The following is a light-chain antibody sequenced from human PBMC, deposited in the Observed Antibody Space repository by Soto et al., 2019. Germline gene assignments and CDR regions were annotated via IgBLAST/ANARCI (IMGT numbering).Light chain of an antibody. Sequence: EVVMTQSPATLSVSPGERVSLSCSSSQSVADNLAWFQQTPGQGPRLLIYGASTRATGIPARFSGSVSETDFTLTVSRLEPEDFAVYYCQQRNNWPPITFGQGTRLEI. J-gene: IGKJ5*01. CDR2: GAS. V-gene: IGKV3-15*01. CDR1: QSVADN. CDR3: QQRNNWPPIT.